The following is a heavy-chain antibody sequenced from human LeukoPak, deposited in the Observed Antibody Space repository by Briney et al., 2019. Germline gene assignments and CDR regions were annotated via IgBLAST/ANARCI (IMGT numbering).Heavy chain of an antibody. J-gene: IGHJ5*02. CDR3: AGLVGRAHQVGAS. V-gene: IGHV3-53*01. CDR2: LYSGGNT. D-gene: IGHD1-26*01. CDR1: GFSVSSNY. Sequence: GGSLRLSCAASGFSVSSNYMNWVRQAPGKGLEWVSILYSGGNTYYADSVKGRFTISRDNSKNTLHLQMNSLRAEDTAVYYCAGLVGRAHQVGASWGQGTLVTVSS.